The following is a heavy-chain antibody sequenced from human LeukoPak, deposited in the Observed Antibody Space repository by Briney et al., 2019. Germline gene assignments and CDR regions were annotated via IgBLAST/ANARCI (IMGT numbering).Heavy chain of an antibody. Sequence: GGSLRLSCAASGFTFSSYAMSWVRQAPGKGLEWVSAISSSGGSTYYADSVKGRFTISRDNSKNTLYLQMNSLRAEDTAVYYCAKDGKGHCSSTSCYFYFDYWGQVTLVTVSS. V-gene: IGHV3-23*01. D-gene: IGHD2-2*01. CDR1: GFTFSSYA. CDR3: AKDGKGHCSSTSCYFYFDY. J-gene: IGHJ4*02. CDR2: ISSSGGST.